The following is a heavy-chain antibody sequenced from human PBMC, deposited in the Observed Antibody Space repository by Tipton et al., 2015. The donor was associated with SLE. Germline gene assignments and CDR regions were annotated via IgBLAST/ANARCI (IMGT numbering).Heavy chain of an antibody. J-gene: IGHJ3*02. CDR2: ISSSSSYI. CDR1: GFTFSSYS. D-gene: IGHD7-27*01. CDR3: ARGLAGDRTPFDI. V-gene: IGHV3-21*01. Sequence: GSLRLSCAASGFTFSSYSMNWVRQAPGKGLEWVSSISSSSSYIYYADSVKGRFTISRDNAKNSLYLQMNSLRAEDTAVYYCARGLAGDRTPFDIWGQGTMVTVSS.